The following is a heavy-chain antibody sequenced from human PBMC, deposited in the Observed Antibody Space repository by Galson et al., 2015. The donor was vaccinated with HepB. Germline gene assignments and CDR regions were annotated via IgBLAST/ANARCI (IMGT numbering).Heavy chain of an antibody. CDR3: ATSMDTSLDVDY. Sequence: SLRLSCAASGFTFSSYAMTWVRQAPGKGLEWVSAISGRGSSTYYADSVKGRFTISRDNSKDTLCLQMNSLRAEDTAVYYCATSMDTSLDVDYWGQGTLVTVSS. V-gene: IGHV3-23*01. J-gene: IGHJ4*02. CDR2: ISGRGSST. D-gene: IGHD5-18*01. CDR1: GFTFSSYA.